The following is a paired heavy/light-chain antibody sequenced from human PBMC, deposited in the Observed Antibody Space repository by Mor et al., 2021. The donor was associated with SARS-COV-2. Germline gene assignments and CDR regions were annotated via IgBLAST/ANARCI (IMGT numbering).Heavy chain of an antibody. Sequence: QVQLVQSGAEVKKPGASVKVSCEAFGNTIINHYMHWVRQAPGQGLEWMGIINPSGDTTNYTQKFQGRVTMTRDTATDTVYMELSSLRSEDTAVYYCARAGDQYFDHWGQGTLVTVSS. CDR3: ARAGDQYFDH. CDR1: GNTIINHY. J-gene: IGHJ4*02. CDR2: INPSGDTT. D-gene: IGHD2-21*02. V-gene: IGHV1-46*01.
Light chain of an antibody. V-gene: IGKV2-24*01. Sequence: IVMTQTPLSSPVTLGQPASISCRSSQSLVHSDGNTYLSWLQQRPGQPPRLLIYKISNRFSGVPDRFSGSGAGTDFTLKISRVEAEDVGLYYCMQATEFPRTFGQGTKVEIK. CDR1: QSLVHSDGNTY. CDR3: MQATEFPRT. J-gene: IGKJ1*01. CDR2: KIS.